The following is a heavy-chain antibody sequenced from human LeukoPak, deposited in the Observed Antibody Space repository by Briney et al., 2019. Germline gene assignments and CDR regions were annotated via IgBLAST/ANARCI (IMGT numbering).Heavy chain of an antibody. CDR2: GST. D-gene: IGHD3-22*01. V-gene: IGHV3-66*03. Sequence: GSTYYADSVKGRFTISRDNSKNTLYLQMNSLRAEDTAVYYCARARAYYYDSSGYYPTFFDYWGQGTLVTVSS. J-gene: IGHJ4*02. CDR3: ARARAYYYDSSGYYPTFFDY.